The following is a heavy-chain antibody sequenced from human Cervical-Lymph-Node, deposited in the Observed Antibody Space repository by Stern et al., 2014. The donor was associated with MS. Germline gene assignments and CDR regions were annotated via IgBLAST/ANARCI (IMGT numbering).Heavy chain of an antibody. CDR3: ARDFLYTFEH. CDR1: GFTFSNSW. D-gene: IGHD3-16*01. V-gene: IGHV3-7*01. CDR2: IQSDGSEK. J-gene: IGHJ4*02. Sequence: EVQLVESGGGLVQPGGSLRLSCAASGFTFSNSWMIWVRQAPGKGLEWVAKIQSDGSEKYYVDSVKGRFTISRDNAKNSLYLQMNSLRAEDTAVYYCARDFLYTFEHWGQGILVTVSS.